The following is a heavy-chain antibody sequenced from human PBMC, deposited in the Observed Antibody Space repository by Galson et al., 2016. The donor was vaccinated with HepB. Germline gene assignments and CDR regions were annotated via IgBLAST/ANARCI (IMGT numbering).Heavy chain of an antibody. J-gene: IGHJ4*02. CDR1: GFALGGYA. V-gene: IGHV3-23*01. CDR3: AKGFGATYYDILTGNDG. D-gene: IGHD3-9*01. CDR2: ISGSGGST. Sequence: SLRLSCAASGFALGGYAMSWVRQAPGKGLEWVSGISGSGGSTYYADSVKGRFSISRDNLKNTVDLQMNSLRAVDTAVYHCAKGFGATYYDILTGNDGWGQGTLVTVSS.